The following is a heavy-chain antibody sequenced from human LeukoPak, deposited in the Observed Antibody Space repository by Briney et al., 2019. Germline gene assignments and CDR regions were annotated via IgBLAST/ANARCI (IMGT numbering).Heavy chain of an antibody. Sequence: PSETLSLTCTVSGGSISSSSYYWGWIRQPPGKGLEWIGEINHSGSTNYNPSLKSRVTISVDTSKNQFSLKLSSVTAADTAVYYCARGRGIVGATEDEYYFDYWGQGTLVTVSS. J-gene: IGHJ4*02. CDR1: GGSISSSSYY. CDR3: ARGRGIVGATEDEYYFDY. V-gene: IGHV4-39*07. CDR2: INHSGST. D-gene: IGHD1-26*01.